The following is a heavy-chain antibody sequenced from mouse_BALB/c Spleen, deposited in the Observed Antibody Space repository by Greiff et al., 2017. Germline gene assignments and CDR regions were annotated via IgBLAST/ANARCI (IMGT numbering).Heavy chain of an antibody. CDR3: ARGEVRTYYAMDY. CDR2: ISSGGSYT. CDR1: GFTFSSYG. D-gene: IGHD2-14*01. J-gene: IGHJ4*01. V-gene: IGHV5-6*01. Sequence: EVHLVESGGDLVKPGGSLKLSCAASGFTFSSYGMSWVRQTPDKRLEWVATISSGGSYTYYPDSVKGRFTISRDNAKNTLYLQMSSLKSEDTAMYYCARGEVRTYYAMDYWGQGTSVTVSS.